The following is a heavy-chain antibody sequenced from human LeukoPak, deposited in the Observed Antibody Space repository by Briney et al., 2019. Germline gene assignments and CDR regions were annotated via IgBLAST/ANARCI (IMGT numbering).Heavy chain of an antibody. J-gene: IGHJ4*02. V-gene: IGHV4-34*01. D-gene: IGHD5-18*01. CDR1: GGSFSGYY. CDR3: ARATTMGAYYFDY. Sequence: SETLSLTCAVYGGSFSGYYWSWIRQPPGKGLEWIGEINHSGGTNYNPSLKSRVTISVDTSKNQFSLKLSSVTAADTAVYYCARATTMGAYYFDYWDQGTLVTVSS. CDR2: INHSGGT.